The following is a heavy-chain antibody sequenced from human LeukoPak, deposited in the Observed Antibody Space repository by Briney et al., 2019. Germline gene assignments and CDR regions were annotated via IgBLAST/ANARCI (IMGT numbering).Heavy chain of an antibody. V-gene: IGHV4-39*07. CDR3: ARSSIAARPCWFDP. CDR1: GDSISSSSYY. CDR2: IYYSGST. D-gene: IGHD6-6*01. J-gene: IGHJ5*02. Sequence: PSETLSLTCTVSGDSISSSSYYWGWIRQPPGKGLEWIGSIYYSGSTYYNPSLKSRVTISVDTSKNQFSLKLSSVTAADTAVYYCARSSIAARPCWFDPWGQGTLVTVSS.